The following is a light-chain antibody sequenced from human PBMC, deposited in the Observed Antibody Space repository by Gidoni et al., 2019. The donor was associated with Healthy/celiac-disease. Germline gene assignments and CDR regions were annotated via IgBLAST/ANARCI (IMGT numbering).Light chain of an antibody. Sequence: AIRMTQSPSSFSASTGDRVTITCRASKGITSYLAWYQQKPGKAPKLLIYAASTLQSGVPSGFSGCGSGTDFTLTISCRQSEDFATYYCQQYYSYPTWTFGQGTKVEIK. CDR3: QQYYSYPTWT. CDR2: AAS. CDR1: KGITSY. J-gene: IGKJ1*01. V-gene: IGKV1-8*01.